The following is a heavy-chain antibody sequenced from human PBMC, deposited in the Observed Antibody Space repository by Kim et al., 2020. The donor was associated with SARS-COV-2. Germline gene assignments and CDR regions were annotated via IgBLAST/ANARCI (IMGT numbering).Heavy chain of an antibody. D-gene: IGHD2-2*01. J-gene: IGHJ4*02. CDR3: ARVHSSTWKIDY. Sequence: AGSVKSRITINPDTSKNHFSLQLNSVAPEYTAVYYCARVHSSTWKIDYWGQGTLVTVSS. V-gene: IGHV6-1*01.